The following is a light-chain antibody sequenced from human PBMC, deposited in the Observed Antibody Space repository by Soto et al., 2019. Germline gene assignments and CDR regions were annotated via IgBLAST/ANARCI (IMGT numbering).Light chain of an antibody. J-gene: IGLJ3*02. Sequence: QSVLTQPASVSGSPGQSITISCTGTSNDIGGHNHVSWYQQHPGNSPKLIIYEVTERPSGVSNRFSASKSGTTASLTISGLQAEDEADYYCCSYAGIITWVCGGGTKLTVL. CDR1: SNDIGGHNH. CDR2: EVT. CDR3: CSYAGIITWV. V-gene: IGLV2-23*02.